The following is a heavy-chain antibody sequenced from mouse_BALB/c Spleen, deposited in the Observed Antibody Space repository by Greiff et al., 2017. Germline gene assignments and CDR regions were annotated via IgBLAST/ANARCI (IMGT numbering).Heavy chain of an antibody. CDR1: GFTFSSYG. J-gene: IGHJ4*01. CDR2: ISSGGSYT. CDR3: ARHERWLLRISMDY. D-gene: IGHD2-3*01. Sequence: DVQLQESGGDLVKPGGSLKLSCAASGFTFSSYGMSWVRQTPDKRLEWVATISSGGSYTSYPDSVKGRFTISRDNAKNTLYLQMSSLKSEDTAMYYCARHERWLLRISMDYWGQGTSVTVSS. V-gene: IGHV5-6*01.